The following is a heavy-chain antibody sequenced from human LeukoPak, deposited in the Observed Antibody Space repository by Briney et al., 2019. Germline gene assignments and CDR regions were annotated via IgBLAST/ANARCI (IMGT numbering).Heavy chain of an antibody. V-gene: IGHV3-53*01. CDR2: IFGGDNT. CDR3: ARDQEGFDY. Sequence: GGSLGLSCAASGFTVSTNFMSWVRQAPGKGLEWVSLIFGGDNTYYADSVKGRFTISRDSSKNILYLQMNSLRDEDTAVYYCARDQEGFDYWGQGTLVTVSS. J-gene: IGHJ4*02. CDR1: GFTVSTNF.